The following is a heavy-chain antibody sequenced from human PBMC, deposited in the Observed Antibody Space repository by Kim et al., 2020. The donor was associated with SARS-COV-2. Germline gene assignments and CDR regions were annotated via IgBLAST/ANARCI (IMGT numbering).Heavy chain of an antibody. V-gene: IGHV4-59*13. CDR3: ARVKIGWSGEVNWFDP. CDR2: IYYSGST. Sequence: SETLSLTCTVSGGSISSYYWSWIRQPPGKGLEWIGYIYYSGSTNYNPSLKSRVTISVDTSKNQFSLKLSSVTAADTPVYYCARVKIGWSGEVNWFDPWG. D-gene: IGHD3-10*01. CDR1: GGSISSYY. J-gene: IGHJ5*02.